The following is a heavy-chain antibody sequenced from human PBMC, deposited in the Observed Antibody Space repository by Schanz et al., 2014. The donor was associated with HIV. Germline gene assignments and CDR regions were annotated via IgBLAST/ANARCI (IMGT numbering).Heavy chain of an antibody. CDR2: IKPNSGDT. CDR3: ARNPYQXXXFDY. Sequence: QVQLVQSGAEVKKPGASVKVSCKASGYTFTDYYIHWVRQAPGQGLEWMGWIKPNSGDTYYAQKFQGKVTMTRDTSITTASLELSRLRSDDTAVYFCARNPYQXXXFDYWGQGTLVSVS. CDR1: GYTFTDYY. V-gene: IGHV1-2*02. J-gene: IGHJ4*02.